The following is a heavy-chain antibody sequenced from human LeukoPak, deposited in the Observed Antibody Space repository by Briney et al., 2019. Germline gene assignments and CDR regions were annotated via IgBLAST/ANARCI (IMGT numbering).Heavy chain of an antibody. D-gene: IGHD6-13*01. CDR2: ISPSGGTT. J-gene: IGHJ3*02. Sequence: GASVKASCKASGYIFTNFYIHWVRLAPGQGPEWMGMISPSGGTTDYAQKFQGRGMMTRDTSTSTVYMELSSLRSEDTAVYYCARSEITTAGNDAFDIWGQGTMVTVSS. CDR1: GYIFTNFY. CDR3: ARSEITTAGNDAFDI. V-gene: IGHV1-46*01.